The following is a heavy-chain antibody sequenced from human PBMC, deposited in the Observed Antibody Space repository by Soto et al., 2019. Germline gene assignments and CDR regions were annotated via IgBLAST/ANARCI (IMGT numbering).Heavy chain of an antibody. V-gene: IGHV3-53*01. CDR2: VYDADGK. CDR3: ATWLQREHAYDV. Sequence: LRLSCAVVGMTVSGKKYVAWVRQAPGKGLEWVSGVYDADGKYYADSVKGRFTTSRDSSKTIVYLEMNDLGPEDTAIYYCATWLQREHAYDVWGQGTTVTV. CDR1: GMTVSGKKY. J-gene: IGHJ3*01. D-gene: IGHD1-1*01.